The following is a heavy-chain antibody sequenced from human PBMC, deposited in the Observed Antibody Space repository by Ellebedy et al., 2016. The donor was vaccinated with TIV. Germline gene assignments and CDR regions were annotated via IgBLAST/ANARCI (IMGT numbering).Heavy chain of an antibody. J-gene: IGHJ3*02. CDR2: INHSGST. V-gene: IGHV4-34*01. D-gene: IGHD5-24*01. CDR1: GGSFSGYS. CDR3: ARRGQMEILRHAFEI. Sequence: SETLSLTXAVYGGSFSGYSWNWVRQPPGKGLEWVGEINHSGSTNYNPSLKSRVTLSVDTSKNQFSLKLSSLTAADTAVYYCARRGQMEILRHAFEIWGQGTMVIVS.